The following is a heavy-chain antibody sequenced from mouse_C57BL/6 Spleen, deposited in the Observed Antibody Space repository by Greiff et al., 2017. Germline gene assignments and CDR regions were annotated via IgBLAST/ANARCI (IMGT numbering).Heavy chain of an antibody. J-gene: IGHJ3*01. CDR1: GYTFTSYW. D-gene: IGHD2-2*01. CDR3: ARGDGNDVAY. Sequence: QVQLQQPGAELVKPGASVKLSCKASGYTFTSYWMHWVKQRPGQGLEWIGMIHPNSGSTNYNEKFKSKATLTVDKSSSTAYMQLRSLTSEDSAVYYCARGDGNDVAYWGQGTLVTVSA. CDR2: IHPNSGST. V-gene: IGHV1-64*01.